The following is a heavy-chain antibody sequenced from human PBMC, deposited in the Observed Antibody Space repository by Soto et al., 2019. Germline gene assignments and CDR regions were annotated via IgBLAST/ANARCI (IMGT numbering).Heavy chain of an antibody. J-gene: IGHJ6*02. V-gene: IGHV3-23*01. D-gene: IGHD2-15*01. CDR2: ISGSGGST. CDR1: GFTFSSYA. CDR3: AKDRDIVVVVAATYYGMDV. Sequence: GGSLRLSCAASGFTFSSYAMSWVRQAPGKGLEWVSAISGSGGSTYYADSVKGRFTISRDNSKNTLYLQMNSLRAEDTAVYYCAKDRDIVVVVAATYYGMDVWGQGTTVTVSS.